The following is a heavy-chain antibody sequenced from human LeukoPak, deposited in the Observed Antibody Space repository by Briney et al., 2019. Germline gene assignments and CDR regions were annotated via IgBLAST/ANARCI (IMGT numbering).Heavy chain of an antibody. V-gene: IGHV3-48*04. D-gene: IGHD3-3*01. J-gene: IGHJ4*02. CDR1: GFTFSSYS. CDR3: ASIFFAAPTDY. CDR2: IISSSRTI. Sequence: SGGSLRLSCAASGFTFSSYSMNWVRQAPGKGLEWVSYIISSSRTIYYADSVKGRFTICRDDAKHSLYLQMNSLRAEDTAVYYCASIFFAAPTDYWGQGTLVTVSS.